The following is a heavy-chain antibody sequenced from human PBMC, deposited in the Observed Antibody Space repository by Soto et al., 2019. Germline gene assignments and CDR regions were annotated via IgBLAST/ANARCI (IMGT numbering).Heavy chain of an antibody. CDR2: IYWDDDK. V-gene: IGHV2-5*02. CDR1: GFSLSTRGVG. D-gene: IGHD3-10*01. Sequence: QITLKESGPTLVKPTQTLTLTCTFSGFSLSTRGVGVGWIRQPPGKALEWLALIYWDDDKRYSPSLRSRLTITKDTSKNQVVLTLTNMDPVDTATYYCAHIGISTWFTYWGQGTLGTVSS. CDR3: AHIGISTWFTY. J-gene: IGHJ4*02.